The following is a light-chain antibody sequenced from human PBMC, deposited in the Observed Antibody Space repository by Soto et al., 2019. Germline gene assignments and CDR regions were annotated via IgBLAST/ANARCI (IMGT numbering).Light chain of an antibody. V-gene: IGKV1-39*01. CDR2: AAS. Sequence: DIQMTQSPSSLSASVGDRVTITCRASQSISSYLNWYQQKPGKAPKLLIYAASSLQSRVPSRFSGSGSGTDFTLTISSLQPEDFATYYCQQSYSTPPEKTFGQGTKVEIK. J-gene: IGKJ1*01. CDR3: QQSYSTPPEKT. CDR1: QSISSY.